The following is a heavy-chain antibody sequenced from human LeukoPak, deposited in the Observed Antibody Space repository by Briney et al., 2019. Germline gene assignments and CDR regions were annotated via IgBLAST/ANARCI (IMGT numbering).Heavy chain of an antibody. D-gene: IGHD3-10*01. V-gene: IGHV3-30*18. Sequence: GGSLRLSCAASGFTFSSHGMHWVRQAPGKGLEWVAVISYDGSNKYYADSVKGRFTISRDNSKNTLYLQMNSLRAEDTAVYYCAKDSMVRGENYFDYWGQGTLVTVSS. CDR2: ISYDGSNK. J-gene: IGHJ4*02. CDR1: GFTFSSHG. CDR3: AKDSMVRGENYFDY.